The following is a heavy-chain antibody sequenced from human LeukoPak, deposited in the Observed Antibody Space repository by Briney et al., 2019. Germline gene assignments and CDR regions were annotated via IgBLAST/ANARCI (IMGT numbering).Heavy chain of an antibody. Sequence: PGGSLRLSCAASGFTFSSYAMSWVRQAPGKGLEWVSAISGSGGSTYYADSVKGRFTISRDNSKNTLYLQMNSLRAEDTAVYYCARDYNCGGDCYSYYFDYWGQGTLVTVSS. CDR1: GFTFSSYA. J-gene: IGHJ4*02. D-gene: IGHD2-21*02. CDR3: ARDYNCGGDCYSYYFDY. CDR2: ISGSGGST. V-gene: IGHV3-23*01.